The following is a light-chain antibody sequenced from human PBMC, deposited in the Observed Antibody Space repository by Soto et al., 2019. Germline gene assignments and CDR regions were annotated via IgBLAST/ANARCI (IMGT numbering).Light chain of an antibody. CDR1: LDISNY. V-gene: IGKV1-33*01. CDR2: DAA. J-gene: IGKJ2*01. CDR3: QQYDKLPPMYT. Sequence: DIQMTQSPSSLSASVGDRVTITCQASLDISNYLNWYQQKPGKAPKLVISDAANLETGVPSRFSGSGSGTDFTFTISSLQPEDIATYYCQQYDKLPPMYTFGQGTKLEIK.